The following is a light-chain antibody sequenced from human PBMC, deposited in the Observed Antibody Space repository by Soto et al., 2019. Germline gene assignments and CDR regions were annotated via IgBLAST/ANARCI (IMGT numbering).Light chain of an antibody. CDR1: QSVSSY. CDR3: KQYGSSPRT. CDR2: DAS. Sequence: EILLTQSPGALAVSPGEVATLSCRASQSVSSYLAWYQQKPGQAPRLLIYDASNRATGIQARFSGSGSGTDFTLTISRLDPEDFAVYFCKQYGSSPRTFGQGTKVDIK. V-gene: IGKV3-20*01. J-gene: IGKJ1*01.